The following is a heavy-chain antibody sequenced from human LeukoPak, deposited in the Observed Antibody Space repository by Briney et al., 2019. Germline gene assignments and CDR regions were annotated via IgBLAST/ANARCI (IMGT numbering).Heavy chain of an antibody. J-gene: IGHJ5*02. CDR3: ARHVRYSSGWYLNWFGP. Sequence: SETLSLTCAVYGGSFSGYYWSWIRQPPGKGLEWIGEINHSGSTNYNPSLKSRVTISVDTSKNQFSLKLSSVTAADTAVYYCARHVRYSSGWYLNWFGPWGQGTLVTVSS. D-gene: IGHD6-19*01. CDR1: GGSFSGYY. CDR2: INHSGST. V-gene: IGHV4-34*01.